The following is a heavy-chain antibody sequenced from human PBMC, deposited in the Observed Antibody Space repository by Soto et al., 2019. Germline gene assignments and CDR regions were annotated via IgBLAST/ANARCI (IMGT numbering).Heavy chain of an antibody. D-gene: IGHD6-19*01. CDR2: IYPSDLDT. J-gene: IGHJ4*02. V-gene: IGHV5-51*01. CDR1: VYTFTNYW. CDR3: ATPGPGVAASF. Sequence: GESLKISCKGLVYTFTNYWIGWARQMPGKGLEWMGLIYPSDLDTRYSPSFQGQVTISADKSVSTAYLQWNSLKASDTAMYYCATPGPGVAASFWGQGTQVTFSS.